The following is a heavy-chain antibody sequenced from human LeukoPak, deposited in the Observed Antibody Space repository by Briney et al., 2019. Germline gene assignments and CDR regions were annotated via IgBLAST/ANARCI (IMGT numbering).Heavy chain of an antibody. Sequence: GGSLRLSCAASGFTFDDYAMHWVQQAPGKGLEWVSGISWNSGSIGYADSVKGRFTISRDNAKNSLYLQMNSLRAEDTALYYCAKDIRSVTSFFDYWGQGTLVTVSP. CDR2: ISWNSGSI. J-gene: IGHJ4*02. V-gene: IGHV3-9*01. D-gene: IGHD4-17*01. CDR1: GFTFDDYA. CDR3: AKDIRSVTSFFDY.